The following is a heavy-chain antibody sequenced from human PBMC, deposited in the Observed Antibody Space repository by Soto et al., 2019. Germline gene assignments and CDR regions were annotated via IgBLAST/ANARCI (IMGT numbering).Heavy chain of an antibody. Sequence: QITLKESGPTLVKPTQTLTLTCTFSGFSLSTSVVGVGWIRPPPGKALEWLALIYWDDDKRYSPSLKSRLTITKDTSKHQVVLTMTNMDPVDTATYYFANSLDYGDRRQGWNWFDPWGQGTLVTVSS. CDR1: GFSLSTSVVG. J-gene: IGHJ5*02. CDR3: ANSLDYGDRRQGWNWFDP. V-gene: IGHV2-5*02. D-gene: IGHD4-17*01. CDR2: IYWDDDK.